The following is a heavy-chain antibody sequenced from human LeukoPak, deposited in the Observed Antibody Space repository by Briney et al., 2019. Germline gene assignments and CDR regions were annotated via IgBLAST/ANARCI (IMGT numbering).Heavy chain of an antibody. CDR3: ARTKEYTTSSFDY. V-gene: IGHV4-61*02. Sequence: SETLSLTCTVSGGSISSGSYYWSWIRQPAGKGLEWIGRIYTSGSTNHNPYLNSRVTISADTSKNQFSLKLSSVTAADTAVYYCARTKEYTTSSFDYWGRGTLVTVSS. CDR1: GGSISSGSYY. J-gene: IGHJ4*02. D-gene: IGHD6-6*01. CDR2: IYTSGST.